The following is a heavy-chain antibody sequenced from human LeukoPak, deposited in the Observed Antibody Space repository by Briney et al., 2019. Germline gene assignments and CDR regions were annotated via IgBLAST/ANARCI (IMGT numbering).Heavy chain of an antibody. CDR1: GGSISSGGYY. CDR2: IYHSGST. Sequence: PSQTLSLTCTVSGGSISSGGYYWSWIRQPPGKGLEWIGYIYHSGSTYYNPSLKSRVTISVDRPKNQFSLKLSSVTAADTAVYYCARGSYGSGSSFIDYWGQGTLVTVSS. CDR3: ARGSYGSGSSFIDY. J-gene: IGHJ4*02. V-gene: IGHV4-30-2*01. D-gene: IGHD3-10*01.